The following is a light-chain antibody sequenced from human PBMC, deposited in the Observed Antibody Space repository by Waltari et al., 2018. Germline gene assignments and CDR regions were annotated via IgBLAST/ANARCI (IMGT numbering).Light chain of an antibody. CDR1: QAISNSY. CDR2: NAS. V-gene: IGKV3-20*01. Sequence: VLTQSPGTLSFSPGERATLSCRASQAISNSYFAWYQQKPGQAPRLLIYNASLRGTGIPDKFSGSGSGTDVTLTISRLEPEDFAVYYCQQYGSPPRTFGQGTKVEIK. J-gene: IGKJ1*01. CDR3: QQYGSPPRT.